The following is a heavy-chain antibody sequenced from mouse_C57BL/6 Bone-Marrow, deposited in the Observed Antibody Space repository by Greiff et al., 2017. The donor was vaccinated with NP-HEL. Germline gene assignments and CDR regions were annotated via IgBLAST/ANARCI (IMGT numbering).Heavy chain of an antibody. CDR3: ARENYYGEGYFDV. Sequence: QVQLQQSGAELVRPGTSVKVSCKASGYAFTNYLIEWVKQRPGQGLEWIGVINPGSGGTNYNEKFKGKATLTADKSSSTAYMQLSSLTSEDSAVYFCARENYYGEGYFDVWGTGTTVTVSS. CDR2: INPGSGGT. D-gene: IGHD1-1*01. V-gene: IGHV1-54*01. J-gene: IGHJ1*03. CDR1: GYAFTNYL.